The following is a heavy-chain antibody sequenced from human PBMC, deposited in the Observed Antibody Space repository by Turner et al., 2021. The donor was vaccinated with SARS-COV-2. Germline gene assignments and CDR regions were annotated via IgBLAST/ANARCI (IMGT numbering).Heavy chain of an antibody. Sequence: EVRLVESGGGLAQPGGSLRLSCAASGFTFSSYAINWVRQAPGKGLEWLSYISSGSTDIYYADSLRGRFTVSRDNARNSLYLQMNNLRAEDTAVYYCARYKRYSIDYWGQGTLVTVSS. V-gene: IGHV3-48*01. J-gene: IGHJ4*02. CDR3: ARYKRYSIDY. D-gene: IGHD1-1*01. CDR2: ISSGSTDI. CDR1: GFTFSSYA.